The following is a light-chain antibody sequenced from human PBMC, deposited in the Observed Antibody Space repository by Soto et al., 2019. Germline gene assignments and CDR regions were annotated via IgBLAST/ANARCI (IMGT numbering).Light chain of an antibody. J-gene: IGLJ1*01. V-gene: IGLV1-40*01. CDR2: DST. CDR1: SSNIGAGYN. Sequence: QSVLTQPPSVAGAPGQRVTISCTGSSSNIGAGYNIHWYQQLPGAAPKLLIYDSTNRPSGVPDRFSGSKSGTSASLAITGLQSEDEADYYCAAWDGSLNGYVFGTGTKVTVL. CDR3: AAWDGSLNGYV.